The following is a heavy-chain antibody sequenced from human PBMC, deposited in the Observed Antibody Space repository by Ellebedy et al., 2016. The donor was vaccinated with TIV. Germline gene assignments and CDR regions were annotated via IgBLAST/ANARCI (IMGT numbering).Heavy chain of an antibody. CDR1: GSSISSGGYS. CDR3: ARANIVVVPAAHPATSNWFDP. D-gene: IGHD2-2*01. Sequence: SETLSLTXAVSGSSISSGGYSWSWIRQPPGKGLEWIGYIYHSGSTYYNPSLKSRVTISVDRSKNQFSLKLSSVTAADTAVYYCARANIVVVPAAHPATSNWFDPWGQGTLVTVSS. J-gene: IGHJ5*02. V-gene: IGHV4-30-2*01. CDR2: IYHSGST.